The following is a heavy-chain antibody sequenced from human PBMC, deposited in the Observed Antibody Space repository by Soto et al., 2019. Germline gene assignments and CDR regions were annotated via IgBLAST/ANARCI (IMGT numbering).Heavy chain of an antibody. J-gene: IGHJ6*02. Sequence: QITLKESGPTLVKPTQTLTLTCTFSGLSLTTSGVGVSWIRQPPGKALEWLAVIYWDNDKRFSPSLKTRLTSTRDPSTDQVIITMTNMDPVDTGTYYCSQGGSGSYYGMDVWGQGTTVTVSS. D-gene: IGHD3-10*01. V-gene: IGHV2-5*02. CDR1: GLSLTTSGVG. CDR2: IYWDNDK. CDR3: SQGGSGSYYGMDV.